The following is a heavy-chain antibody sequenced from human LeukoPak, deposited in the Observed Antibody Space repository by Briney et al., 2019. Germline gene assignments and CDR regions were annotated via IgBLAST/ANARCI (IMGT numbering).Heavy chain of an antibody. J-gene: IGHJ4*02. V-gene: IGHV3-23*01. CDR3: AKDRY. CDR1: GFSFSRYA. Sequence: GGSLRLSYAAYGFSFSRYATSSVSQPPGEGLGWVSAISGSGGSTYYADSVKGRFTISRDNSKNTLYLQMNSLRAEDTAVYYCAKDRYWGQGTLVTVSS. CDR2: ISGSGGST.